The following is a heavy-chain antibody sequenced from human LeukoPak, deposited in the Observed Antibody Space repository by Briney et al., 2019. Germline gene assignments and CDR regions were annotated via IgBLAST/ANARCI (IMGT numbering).Heavy chain of an antibody. V-gene: IGHV3-53*01. CDR1: GFTVSGNY. CDR3: ARVDSSSWGYYYYYMDV. J-gene: IGHJ6*03. D-gene: IGHD6-13*01. Sequence: GGSLRLSCAASGFTVSGNYMSSVRQAPGKGLEWVSVNYSGGSTYYADSVKGRFTISRDNSKNTLYLQMNSLRAEDTAVYYCARVDSSSWGYYYYYMDVWGKGTTVTVSS. CDR2: NYSGGST.